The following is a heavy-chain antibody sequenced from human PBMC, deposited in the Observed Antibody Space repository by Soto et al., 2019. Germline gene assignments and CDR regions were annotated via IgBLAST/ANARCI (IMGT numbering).Heavy chain of an antibody. D-gene: IGHD5-12*01. CDR1: GYTLTELS. V-gene: IGHV1-24*01. CDR3: ATGLENMEWLRFDAFDI. Sequence: ASVKVSCMVSGYTLTELSMHWVRQAPGKGLEWMGGFDPEDGETIYAQKFQGRVTMTEDTSTDTAYMELSSLRSEDTAVYYCATGLENMEWLRFDAFDIWGQGTMVNVSS. CDR2: FDPEDGET. J-gene: IGHJ3*02.